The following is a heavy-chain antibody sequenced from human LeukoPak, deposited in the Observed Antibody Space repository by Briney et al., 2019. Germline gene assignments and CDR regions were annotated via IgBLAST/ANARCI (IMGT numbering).Heavy chain of an antibody. V-gene: IGHV4-59*08. CDR1: GGSISGYY. CDR2: IYYTGNA. Sequence: SETLSLTCTVSGGSISGYYWNWIRQSPGKGLEWIAYIYYTGNANYNPSLKSRVTISVDTSKNQISLILSSVTAADTAVYYCARRTYCSGGRCYGENWFDPWGQGTLVTVSS. D-gene: IGHD2-15*01. J-gene: IGHJ5*02. CDR3: ARRTYCSGGRCYGENWFDP.